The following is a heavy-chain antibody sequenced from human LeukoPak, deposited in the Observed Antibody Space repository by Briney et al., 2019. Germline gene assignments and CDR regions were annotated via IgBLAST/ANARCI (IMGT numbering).Heavy chain of an antibody. D-gene: IGHD1-26*01. V-gene: IGHV3-30-3*01. CDR1: GFTFSSYA. CDR2: ISYDGTSK. Sequence: GGSLRLSCAASGFTFSSYAMHWVRQAPGKGLEWVAVISYDGTSKYYADSVKGRFTISRDNSKNTLDLQMNSLRDEDTGVYYCARIYRSVSYSGYYYYYGMDVWGQGTTVTVSS. CDR3: ARIYRSVSYSGYYYYYGMDV. J-gene: IGHJ6*02.